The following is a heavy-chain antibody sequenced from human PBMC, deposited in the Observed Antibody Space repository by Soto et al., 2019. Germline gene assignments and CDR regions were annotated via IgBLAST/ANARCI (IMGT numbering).Heavy chain of an antibody. J-gene: IGHJ4*02. CDR1: GFTFSSYA. CDR3: ARDRFASSWSYFDC. D-gene: IGHD6-13*01. CDR2: ISDDGSNK. V-gene: IGHV3-30-3*01. Sequence: GGSLRLSCAASGFTFSSYAMSWVRQAPGKGLEWVAVISDDGSNKYYADSVKGRFTISRDNSKNTLYLQMNSLRAEDTAMYYCARDRFASSWSYFDCWGQGTPVTVSS.